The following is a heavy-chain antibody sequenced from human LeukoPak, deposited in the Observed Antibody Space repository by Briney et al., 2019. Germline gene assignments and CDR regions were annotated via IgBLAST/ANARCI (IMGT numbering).Heavy chain of an antibody. CDR1: GGTFSSYA. J-gene: IGHJ4*02. D-gene: IGHD3-10*01. CDR2: IIPIFGTA. Sequence: SVKVSCKASGGTFSSYAISWVRQAPGQGLEWMGGIIPIFGTANYAQEFQGRVTITADESTSTAYMELSSLRSEDTAVYYCARLGFGESHQDYWGQGTLVTVSS. V-gene: IGHV1-69*13. CDR3: ARLGFGESHQDY.